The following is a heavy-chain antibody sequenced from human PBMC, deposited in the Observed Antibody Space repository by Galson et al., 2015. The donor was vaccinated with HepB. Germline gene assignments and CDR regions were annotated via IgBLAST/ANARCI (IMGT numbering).Heavy chain of an antibody. CDR2: IGTAGDP. D-gene: IGHD6-13*01. CDR1: GFTSRNYD. J-gene: IGHJ6*02. Sequence: SLRLSCAASGFTSRNYDMHWVRQSTAKGLEWDATIGTAGDPYYGGSVKGRFTISRDDYKNFFSLQMNSLRPEDTAVYFCARGSGNSWAYFYYGMDVWGQGTTVTVSS. V-gene: IGHV3-13*05. CDR3: ARGSGNSWAYFYYGMDV.